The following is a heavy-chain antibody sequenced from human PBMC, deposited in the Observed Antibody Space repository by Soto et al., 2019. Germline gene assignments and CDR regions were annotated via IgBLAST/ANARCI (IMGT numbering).Heavy chain of an antibody. D-gene: IGHD2-15*01. CDR1: GYTFTSYY. CDR2: IIPILGIA. V-gene: IGHV1-69*04. Sequence: SVKVSCKASGYTFTSYYMHWVRQAPGQGLEWMGIIIPILGIANYAQKFQGRVTITADKSTSTAYMELSSLRSEDTAVYYCARGKYQDIVVVVAATQRDAFDIWGQGTMVTVSS. J-gene: IGHJ3*02. CDR3: ARGKYQDIVVVVAATQRDAFDI.